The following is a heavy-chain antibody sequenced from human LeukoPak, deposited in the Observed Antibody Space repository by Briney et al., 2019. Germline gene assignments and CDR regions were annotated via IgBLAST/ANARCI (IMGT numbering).Heavy chain of an antibody. Sequence: GGSLRLSCAASGFTFSDYYMSWIRQAPGKGLEWVSYISSSGSTIYYADSVKGRFTISRDNAKNSLYLQMNSLRAEDTAVYYCARVSSSGYYYYYYMDVWGKGTTVTVSS. CDR3: ARVSSSGYYYYYYMDV. V-gene: IGHV3-11*04. CDR1: GFTFSDYY. D-gene: IGHD6-6*01. J-gene: IGHJ6*03. CDR2: ISSSGSTI.